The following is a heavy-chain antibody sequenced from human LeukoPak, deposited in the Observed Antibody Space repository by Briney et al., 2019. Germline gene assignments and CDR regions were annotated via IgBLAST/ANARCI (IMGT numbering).Heavy chain of an antibody. CDR1: GFTFGDHA. CDR2: IRSKAYGGTT. CDR3: TRDQTPYN. J-gene: IGHJ4*02. V-gene: IGHV3-49*04. D-gene: IGHD2-15*01. Sequence: GGSLRLSCTTSGFTFGDHAMTWVRQAPGKGLEWVGFIRSKAYGGTTEYAASVKGRFTISRDDSNSIAYLQMNSLKTEDTAVYYCTRDQTPYNWGQGTMVTVSS.